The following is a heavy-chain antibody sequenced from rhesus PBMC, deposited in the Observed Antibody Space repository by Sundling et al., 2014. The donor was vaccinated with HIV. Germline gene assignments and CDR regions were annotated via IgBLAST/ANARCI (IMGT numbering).Heavy chain of an antibody. CDR1: GGSISSSNW. CDR2: ISGSGGST. CDR3: ARDLHGTTDY. V-gene: IGHV4-92*01. D-gene: IGHD4-29*01. Sequence: QVQLQESGPGLVKPSETLSLTCAVSGGSISSSNWWSWIRQPPGKGLEWIGRISGSGGSTDYNPSLKSRVTISTDTSKNQFSLKLNSVTAADTAVYYCARDLHGTTDYWGQGVLVTVSS. J-gene: IGHJ4*01.